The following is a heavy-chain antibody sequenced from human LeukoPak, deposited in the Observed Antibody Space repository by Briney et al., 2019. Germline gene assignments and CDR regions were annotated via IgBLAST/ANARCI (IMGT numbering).Heavy chain of an antibody. D-gene: IGHD2-2*01. CDR3: ARAGSVVVPAAYFDY. CDR2: IIPIFGTA. Sequence: ASVKVSCKASGGTFTSYAISWVRQAPGQGLEWMGGIIPIFGTANYAQKFQGRVTITADESTSRAYMELSSLRSEDTAVHYGARAGSVVVPAAYFDYWGEGTLVTVSS. J-gene: IGHJ4*02. CDR1: GGTFTSYA. V-gene: IGHV1-69*13.